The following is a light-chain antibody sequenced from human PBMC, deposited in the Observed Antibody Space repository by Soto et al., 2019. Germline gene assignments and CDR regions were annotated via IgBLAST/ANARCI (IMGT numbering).Light chain of an antibody. Sequence: DIQMTQSPSSVYASLGARATITCRASQDISSWLAWYQQKPGKAPKLLISTASSLQSGVPSRFTGSGSGTDFTLIISSLQPDDFATYYCQQADSFPITFGQGTRLEI. CDR3: QQADSFPIT. CDR1: QDISSW. V-gene: IGKV1-12*01. J-gene: IGKJ5*01. CDR2: TAS.